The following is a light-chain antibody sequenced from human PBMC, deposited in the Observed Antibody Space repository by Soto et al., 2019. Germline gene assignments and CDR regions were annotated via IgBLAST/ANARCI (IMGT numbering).Light chain of an antibody. CDR2: EGN. CDR1: SSDFGSYNL. Sequence: QSALVQPASVSGSPGQSITISCTGTSSDFGSYNLVSWYQQHPGKVPKLIIYEGNKRPSGVSHRISGSKSGNTASLTISGLQAEDEAEYYCCAYAGRATYFVFGAGTKVTVL. J-gene: IGLJ1*01. CDR3: CAYAGRATYFV. V-gene: IGLV2-23*01.